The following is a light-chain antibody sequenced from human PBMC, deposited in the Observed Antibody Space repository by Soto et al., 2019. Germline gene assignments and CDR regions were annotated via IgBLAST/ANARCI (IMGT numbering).Light chain of an antibody. V-gene: IGLV2-14*03. CDR2: DVS. Sequence: QSVLTQPASVSGSPGQSITISCTGTSSDVGAYNYVSWYQQHPGKAPKLMIYDVSDRPSGVSDRFSGSKSGNTAYLIIPGLQTEDEADYYCSSYTTRSTVVFGGGTKLTVL. CDR3: SSYTTRSTVV. CDR1: SSDVGAYNY. J-gene: IGLJ2*01.